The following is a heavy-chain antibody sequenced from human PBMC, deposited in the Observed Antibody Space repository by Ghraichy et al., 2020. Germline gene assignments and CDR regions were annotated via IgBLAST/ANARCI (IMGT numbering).Heavy chain of an antibody. V-gene: IGHV4-59*01. Sequence: PETLSLTCTISGGSITSFYWSWIRQLPGKGLEWIGYIYDTGSTHYNPSLKSRVTISLDTSQNQFSLRLSSVTAADTAVYFCARESAVGWFDPWGQGTLVTVSS. CDR1: GGSITSFY. CDR2: IYDTGST. J-gene: IGHJ5*02. D-gene: IGHD1-26*01. CDR3: ARESAVGWFDP.